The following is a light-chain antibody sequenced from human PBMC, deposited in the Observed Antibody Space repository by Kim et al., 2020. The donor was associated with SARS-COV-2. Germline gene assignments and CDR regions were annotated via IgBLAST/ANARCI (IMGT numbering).Light chain of an antibody. CDR2: KDS. CDR1: KLGDKY. CDR3: QAWDTTTVV. V-gene: IGLV3-1*01. Sequence: SYELTQPPSVSVSPGQTASITCSGDKLGDKYVCWYQQKAGQSPVLVIYKDSHRPSGIPERFSGSNSENRATLTISETQVTDEADYYCQAWDTTTVVFGGGTKLAVL. J-gene: IGLJ3*02.